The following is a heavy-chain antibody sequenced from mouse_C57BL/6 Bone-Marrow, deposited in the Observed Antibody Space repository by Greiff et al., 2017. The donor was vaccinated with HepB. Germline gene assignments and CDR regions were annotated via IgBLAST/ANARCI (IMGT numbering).Heavy chain of an antibody. Sequence: QVQLKQPGAELVKPGASVKMSCKASGYTFTSYWITWVKQRPGQGLEWIGDIYPGSGSTNYNEKFKSKATLTVDTSSSTAYMQLSSLTSEDSAVYYCARRGGYYVAMDYWGQGTSVTVSS. CDR1: GYTFTSYW. D-gene: IGHD2-3*01. CDR2: IYPGSGST. J-gene: IGHJ4*01. CDR3: ARRGGYYVAMDY. V-gene: IGHV1-55*01.